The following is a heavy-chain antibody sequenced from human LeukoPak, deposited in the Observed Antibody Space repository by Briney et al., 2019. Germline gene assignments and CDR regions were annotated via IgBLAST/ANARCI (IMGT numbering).Heavy chain of an antibody. CDR3: ARVIKTYYYYMDV. V-gene: IGHV4-30-4*07. D-gene: IGHD2/OR15-2a*01. J-gene: IGHJ6*03. CDR1: GGSISSGGYS. CDR2: IYYSGST. Sequence: SQTLSLTRAVSGGSISSGGYSWSWIRQPPGKGLEWIGYIYYSGSTYYNPSLKSRVTISVDTSKNQFSLKLSSVTAADTAVYYCARVIKTYYYYMDVWGKGTTVTVSS.